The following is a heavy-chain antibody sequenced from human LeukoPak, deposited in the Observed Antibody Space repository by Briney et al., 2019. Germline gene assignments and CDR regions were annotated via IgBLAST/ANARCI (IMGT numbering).Heavy chain of an antibody. CDR1: GFTFSSYA. CDR3: AKDSHSSGWYDERVFDY. Sequence: QSGGSLRLSCAASGFTFSSYAMSWVRQAPGKGLEWVSAISGSGGSTYYADSVKGRFTISRDNSKNTLYLQMNSLRAEDTAVYYCAKDSHSSGWYDERVFDYWGQGTLVTVSS. CDR2: ISGSGGST. D-gene: IGHD6-19*01. V-gene: IGHV3-23*01. J-gene: IGHJ4*02.